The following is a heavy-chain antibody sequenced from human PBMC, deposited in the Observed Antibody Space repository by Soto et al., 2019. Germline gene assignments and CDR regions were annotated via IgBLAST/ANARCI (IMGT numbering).Heavy chain of an antibody. CDR1: GFAFSTYS. CDR3: VRKGNGGLNSPMYDH. V-gene: IGHV3-48*01. CDR2: ISSTSEII. D-gene: IGHD3-16*01. Sequence: GESLKISCAASGFAFSTYSMNWVRQAPGRGLEWVSFISSTSEIIYYADSVRGRFTISRDNGKNSLFLQMNTLTVEDTAVYYCVRKGNGGLNSPMYDHWGQGTLVTVSS. J-gene: IGHJ4*02.